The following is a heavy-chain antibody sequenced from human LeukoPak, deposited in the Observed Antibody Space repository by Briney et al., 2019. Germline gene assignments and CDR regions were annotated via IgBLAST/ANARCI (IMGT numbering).Heavy chain of an antibody. Sequence: SETLSLTCTVSGGSISSYHWIWIRQPPGKGLEWIGYIHYSGSTNYNPSLKSRVTTSVNTSKKQFSLKLRSVTAADTAVYYCARSVSWGLLVRDDAFDIWGQGTMVTVSS. CDR1: GGSISSYH. D-gene: IGHD2-21*01. CDR3: ARSVSWGLLVRDDAFDI. J-gene: IGHJ3*02. V-gene: IGHV4-59*08. CDR2: IHYSGST.